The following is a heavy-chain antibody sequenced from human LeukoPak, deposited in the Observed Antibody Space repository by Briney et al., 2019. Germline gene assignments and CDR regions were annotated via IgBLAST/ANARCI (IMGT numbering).Heavy chain of an antibody. V-gene: IGHV4-59*01. CDR3: AREVGLAAFDI. Sequence: SETLSLTCTVSGGSISSYYWSWIRQPPGKGLEWIGYIYYSGSTNYNPSLKSRVTISVDTSKSQFSLKLSSVTAADTAVYYCAREVGLAAFDIWGQGTMVTVSS. CDR1: GGSISSYY. CDR2: IYYSGST. J-gene: IGHJ3*02.